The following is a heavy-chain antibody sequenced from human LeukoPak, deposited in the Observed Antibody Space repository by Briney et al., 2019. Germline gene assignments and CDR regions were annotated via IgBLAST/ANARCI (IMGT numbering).Heavy chain of an antibody. V-gene: IGHV1-2*02. CDR3: ARDIVGATRSRSMFDY. CDR2: INPNSGGT. Sequence: ASVKVSCKASGYTFTGYYMHWVRQAPGQGLEWMGWINPNSGGTNYAQKFQGRVTMTRDTSISTAYMELSRLRPDDTAVYYCARDIVGATRSRSMFDYWGQGTLVTVSS. D-gene: IGHD1-26*01. CDR1: GYTFTGYY. J-gene: IGHJ4*02.